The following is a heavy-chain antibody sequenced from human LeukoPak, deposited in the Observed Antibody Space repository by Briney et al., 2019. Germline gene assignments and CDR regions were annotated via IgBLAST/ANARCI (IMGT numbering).Heavy chain of an antibody. V-gene: IGHV3-64D*09. Sequence: GGSLSLSCSASGFTFSSYAMRWVRQAPGKGLECVSAISSNGGSTYYADSVKGRFTISRDNSKNALYLQMSRLRAEDTAVYYCVKGFTSDYGGQGTLVTVSS. CDR2: ISSNGGST. CDR1: GFTFSSYA. CDR3: VKGFTSDY. J-gene: IGHJ4*02.